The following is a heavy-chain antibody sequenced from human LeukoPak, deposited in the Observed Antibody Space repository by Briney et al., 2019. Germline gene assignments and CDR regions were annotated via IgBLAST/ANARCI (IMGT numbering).Heavy chain of an antibody. J-gene: IGHJ4*02. V-gene: IGHV1-69*01. CDR1: GGTFRSYA. CDR2: IIPMINTP. CDR3: AIFQGTYGDNENDY. Sequence: GASGKVSCKASGGTFRSYAITWGRQAPGKGLEWMGGIIPMINTPKYAQKFQGRVSITADESTSTGYMEVSSLRSEDTAVYYCAIFQGTYGDNENDYWGQGTLVTVSS. D-gene: IGHD4-17*01.